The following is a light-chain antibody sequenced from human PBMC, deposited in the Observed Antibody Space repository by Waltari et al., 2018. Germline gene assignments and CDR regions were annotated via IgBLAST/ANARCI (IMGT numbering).Light chain of an antibody. V-gene: IGLV2-23*02. CDR3: CSYAGSSTFGV. J-gene: IGLJ3*02. Sequence: QSALTQPASVSGSPGQSITISCTGTSSDVGGYNYVSRYQQHPGKAPKLMIYDVSKRPSGVSNRFSGSKSGNTASLTISGLQAEDEADYYCCSYAGSSTFGVFGGGTKLTVL. CDR2: DVS. CDR1: SSDVGGYNY.